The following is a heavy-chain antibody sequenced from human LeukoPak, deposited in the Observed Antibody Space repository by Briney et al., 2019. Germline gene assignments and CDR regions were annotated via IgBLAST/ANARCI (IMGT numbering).Heavy chain of an antibody. D-gene: IGHD1-26*01. Sequence: GGSLRLSCAASGFSFSSYGMHWVRQAPGKRLEWVAFIRYDGSNKYYADSGKGRFTISRDNSKNTLYLQMNSLRAEDAAVYYCAQIYTAGATTIDYWGQGTLLTVSS. V-gene: IGHV3-30*02. CDR2: IRYDGSNK. CDR1: GFSFSSYG. CDR3: AQIYTAGATTIDY. J-gene: IGHJ4*02.